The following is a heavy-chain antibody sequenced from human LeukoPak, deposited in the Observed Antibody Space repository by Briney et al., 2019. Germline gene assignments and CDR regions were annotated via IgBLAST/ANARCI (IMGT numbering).Heavy chain of an antibody. J-gene: IGHJ4*02. CDR3: ARDLDCSSSSCYATLDY. Sequence: PGGSLRLSCAASGFTFSNYGMHWVRQAPGTGLEWVAVIWYDGSDKYYADSVKGRFTISRDNSKNTLYLQMNSLRAEDTAVYYCARDLDCSSSSCYATLDYWGQGTLVTVSS. D-gene: IGHD2-2*01. V-gene: IGHV3-33*01. CDR1: GFTFSNYG. CDR2: IWYDGSDK.